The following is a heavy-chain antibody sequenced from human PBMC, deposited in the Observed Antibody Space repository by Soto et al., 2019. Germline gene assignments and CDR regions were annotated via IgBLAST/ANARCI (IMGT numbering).Heavy chain of an antibody. Sequence: ASVKVSCKASGYTFTSYYMHWVRQAPGQGLEWMGIINPSGGSTSYAQKLQGRVTMTRDTSTSTVYMELSSLRSEDTAVYYCAKFGWGGSYSESHASDIWGQGTMVTVSS. J-gene: IGHJ3*02. V-gene: IGHV1-46*01. CDR3: AKFGWGGSYSESHASDI. CDR1: GYTFTSYY. D-gene: IGHD1-26*01. CDR2: INPSGGST.